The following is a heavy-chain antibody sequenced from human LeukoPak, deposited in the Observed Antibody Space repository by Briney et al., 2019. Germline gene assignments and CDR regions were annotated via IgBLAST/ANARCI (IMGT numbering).Heavy chain of an antibody. Sequence: GGSLRLSCAASGFTFGTYAMSWVRQAPGKGLEWVSGIGDNVGSTYYADSVKGRFTVSRDNSKNTLYLQMNSLRAEDTAVYYCAKDIYGDYGGFDYWGQGTLVTVSS. CDR1: GFTFGTYA. V-gene: IGHV3-23*01. J-gene: IGHJ4*02. D-gene: IGHD4-17*01. CDR2: IGDNVGST. CDR3: AKDIYGDYGGFDY.